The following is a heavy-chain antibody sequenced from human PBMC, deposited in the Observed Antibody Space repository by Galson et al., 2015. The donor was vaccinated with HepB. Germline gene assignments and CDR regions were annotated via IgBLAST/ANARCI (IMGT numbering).Heavy chain of an antibody. CDR2: ISAYNGNT. J-gene: IGHJ6*02. Sequence: SVKVSCKASGYTFTSYGISWVRQAPGQGLEWMGWISAYNGNTNYAQKLQGRVTMTTDTSTSTAYMELRSLRSDDTAVYYCAAEFGLRLGELSYGMDVWGQGTTVTVSS. CDR3: AAEFGLRLGELSYGMDV. V-gene: IGHV1-18*04. D-gene: IGHD3-16*02. CDR1: GYTFTSYG.